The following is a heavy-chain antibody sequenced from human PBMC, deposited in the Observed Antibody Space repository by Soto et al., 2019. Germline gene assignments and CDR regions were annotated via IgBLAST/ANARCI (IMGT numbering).Heavy chain of an antibody. D-gene: IGHD3-22*01. CDR2: INHSGST. V-gene: IGHV4-34*01. CDR3: ARGHDSSCYYYVPC. Sequence: PSETLSLTCAVYGGSFRGYYWSWIRQPPGKGLEWIGEINHSGSTNYNPSLKSRVTISVDTSKNQFSLMLSSLTAAVTAVYYCARGHDSSCYYYVPCWRQGTMVTVSS. CDR1: GGSFRGYY. J-gene: IGHJ4*02.